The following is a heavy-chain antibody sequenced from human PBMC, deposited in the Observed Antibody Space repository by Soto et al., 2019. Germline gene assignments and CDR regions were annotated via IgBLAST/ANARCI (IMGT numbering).Heavy chain of an antibody. J-gene: IGHJ6*03. CDR2: IIPIFGTT. CDR3: AREGRDYSNYGYYYMDV. D-gene: IGHD4-4*01. V-gene: IGHV1-69*13. Sequence: GASVKVSCKASGGTFSSYAISWVRQAPGQGLEWMGGIIPIFGTTNYAQKFQGRVTMTADESTSTAYMELRSLRSDDTAVYYCAREGRDYSNYGYYYMDVWGKGTTVTVSS. CDR1: GGTFSSYA.